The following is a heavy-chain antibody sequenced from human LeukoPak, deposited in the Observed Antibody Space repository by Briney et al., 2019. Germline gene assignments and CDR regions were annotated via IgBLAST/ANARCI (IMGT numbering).Heavy chain of an antibody. J-gene: IGHJ4*02. D-gene: IGHD4-11*01. CDR2: IWSDGSNQ. CDR3: AKDAQRGFDYSNSLEY. V-gene: IGHV3-33*06. Sequence: GGALRLSCAAAKFTFSHYGMHWVRQAPGKGLEWVAVIWSDGSNQYHADSVKGRFTISRDNSKNTVYLQMNSLRVEDTGVYYCAKDAQRGFDYSNSLEYWGQGILVTVSS. CDR1: KFTFSHYG.